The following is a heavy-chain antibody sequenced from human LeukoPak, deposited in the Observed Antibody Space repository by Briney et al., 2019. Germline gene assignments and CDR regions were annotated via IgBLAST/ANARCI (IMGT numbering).Heavy chain of an antibody. CDR3: AKPYSGTILTGWFDP. D-gene: IGHD3-9*01. Sequence: PGGSLRLSCAASGFTFSSSGMHWVRQAPGKGLEWLAVISNDGSNKYYADSVKGRFTISRDNPKNTLYLEMNSLRAEDTALYYCAKPYSGTILTGWFDPWGQGTLVTVSS. J-gene: IGHJ5*02. CDR1: GFTFSSSG. V-gene: IGHV3-30*18. CDR2: ISNDGSNK.